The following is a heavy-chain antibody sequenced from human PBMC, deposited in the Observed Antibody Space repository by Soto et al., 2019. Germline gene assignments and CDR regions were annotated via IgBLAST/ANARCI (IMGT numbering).Heavy chain of an antibody. D-gene: IGHD2-15*01. J-gene: IGHJ4*02. Sequence: EVQLVESGGGLVQPGGSLRLSCAASGFSFSTYWMSWVRQASGKGLEWVANIKQDGSEKYYVDSVKGRFTISRDNAKNSLYLQMNSLRGEDTAVYYCATRGYCSGGSCSQVVDYWGQGTLVIVSS. CDR3: ATRGYCSGGSCSQVVDY. CDR1: GFSFSTYW. CDR2: IKQDGSEK. V-gene: IGHV3-7*01.